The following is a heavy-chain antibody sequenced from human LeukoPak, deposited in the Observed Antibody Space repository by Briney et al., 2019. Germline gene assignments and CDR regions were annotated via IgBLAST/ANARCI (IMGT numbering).Heavy chain of an antibody. V-gene: IGHV1-2*06. J-gene: IGHJ4*02. CDR2: INPNSGGT. D-gene: IGHD3-16*02. CDR3: ARRSGIYDYVWGSYRYTTPFDY. Sequence: ASVKVSCKASGYTFTGYYMHWVRQAPGQGLEWMGRINPNSGGTNYAQKFQGRVTMTRDTSISTAYMELSRLRSDDTAVYYCARRSGIYDYVWGSYRYTTPFDYWGQGTLVTVSS. CDR1: GYTFTGYY.